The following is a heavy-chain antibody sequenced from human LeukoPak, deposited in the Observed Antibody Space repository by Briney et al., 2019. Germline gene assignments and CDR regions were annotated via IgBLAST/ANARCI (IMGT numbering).Heavy chain of an antibody. Sequence: VASVKVSCKASGYTFTGYYMHWVRQAPGQGLEWMGWINPNSGSTNYAQKFQGSVTMTRDTSISTAYMELSRLRSDDTAVYYCARPYDFWSGYYHYWRQGTLVTVSS. CDR2: INPNSGST. J-gene: IGHJ4*02. D-gene: IGHD3-3*01. CDR1: GYTFTGYY. CDR3: ARPYDFWSGYYHY. V-gene: IGHV1-2*02.